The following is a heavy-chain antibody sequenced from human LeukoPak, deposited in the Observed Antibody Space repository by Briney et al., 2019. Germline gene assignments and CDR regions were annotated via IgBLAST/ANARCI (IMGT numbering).Heavy chain of an antibody. Sequence: GGSLRLSCAASGFTFSSYAMSWVRQAPGKGLEWVSGISWNSGSIGYADSVKGRFTISRDNAKNSLYLQMNSLRAEDMALYSCAKGRSSSGSYRVAFDIWGQGTMVTVSS. D-gene: IGHD3-10*01. CDR3: AKGRSSSGSYRVAFDI. V-gene: IGHV3-9*03. J-gene: IGHJ3*02. CDR2: ISWNSGSI. CDR1: GFTFSSYA.